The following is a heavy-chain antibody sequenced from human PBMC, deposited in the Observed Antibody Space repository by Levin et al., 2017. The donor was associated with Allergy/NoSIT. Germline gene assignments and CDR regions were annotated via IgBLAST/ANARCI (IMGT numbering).Heavy chain of an antibody. CDR2: IYHSGST. CDR3: ARDRVAARWFDP. D-gene: IGHD6-6*01. Sequence: LRLSCAVSGGSISSGGYSWSWIRQPPGKGLEWIGYIYHSGSTYYNPSLKSRVTISVDRSKNQFSLKLSSVTAADTAVYYCARDRVAARWFDPWGQGTLVTVSS. CDR1: GGSISSGGYS. J-gene: IGHJ5*02. V-gene: IGHV4-30-2*01.